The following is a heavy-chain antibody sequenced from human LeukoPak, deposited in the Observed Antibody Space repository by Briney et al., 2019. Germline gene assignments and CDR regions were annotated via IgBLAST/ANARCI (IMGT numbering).Heavy chain of an antibody. Sequence: SETLSLTCTVSGGSISSSSYYWGWIRQPPGKGLEWIGSIYYSGSTYYNPSLKSRVTISVDTSKNQFSLKLSSVTAADTAVYHCARHDELVAPFDYWGQGTLVTVSS. D-gene: IGHD5-12*01. J-gene: IGHJ4*02. CDR1: GGSISSSSYY. V-gene: IGHV4-39*01. CDR2: IYYSGST. CDR3: ARHDELVAPFDY.